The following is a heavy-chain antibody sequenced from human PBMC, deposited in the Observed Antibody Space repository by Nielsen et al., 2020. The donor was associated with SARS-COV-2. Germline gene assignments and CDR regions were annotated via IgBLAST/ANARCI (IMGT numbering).Heavy chain of an antibody. V-gene: IGHV3-7*03. CDR2: IRPDGTGA. CDR3: KSEGN. J-gene: IGHJ4*02. CDR1: GFTFSASW. Sequence: GESLKISCAASGFTFSASWMAWVRQAPGKGLEWLSNIRPDGTGANYVDSVKGRFTISRVNAKNLLYLQMGSLRADDTAVYFCKSEGNWGQGTLVTVSS.